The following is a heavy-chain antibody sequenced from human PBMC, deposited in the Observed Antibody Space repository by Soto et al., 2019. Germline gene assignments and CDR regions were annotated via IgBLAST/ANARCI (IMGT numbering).Heavy chain of an antibody. J-gene: IGHJ3*02. V-gene: IGHV4-34*01. D-gene: IGHD2-2*02. Sequence: PSETLSLTCAVYGGSFSGYYWSWIRQPPGKGLEWIGEINHSGSTNYNPSLKSRVTISVDTSKNQFSLKLSSVTAADTAVYYCARGSSYIVLVPAAIPPRAFDIWGQGTMVTVSS. CDR3: ARGSSYIVLVPAAIPPRAFDI. CDR1: GGSFSGYY. CDR2: INHSGST.